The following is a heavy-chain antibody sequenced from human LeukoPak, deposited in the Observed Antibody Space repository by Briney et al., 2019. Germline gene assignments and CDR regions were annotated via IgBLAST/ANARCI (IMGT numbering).Heavy chain of an antibody. CDR1: AFTXXNYA. J-gene: IGHJ4*02. D-gene: IGHD3-3*01. CDR3: ARXERVNLWIFEGYDY. CDR2: XXXDGXXX. Sequence: ETGGSLRLSCAASAFTXXNYAMHWVRQASGXXXXXXXXXXXDGXXXNXXXXXXXXFTXXXDNVKNTLYLQMSSLRAEDTAVYYXARXERVNLWIFEGYDYWGRGTLVTVSS. V-gene: IGHV3-33*01.